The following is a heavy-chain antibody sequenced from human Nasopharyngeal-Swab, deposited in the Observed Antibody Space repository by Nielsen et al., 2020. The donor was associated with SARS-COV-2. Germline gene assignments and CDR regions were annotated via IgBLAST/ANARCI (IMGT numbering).Heavy chain of an antibody. CDR3: VHTGGRSAMGYFDY. CDR2: ISWNDDK. V-gene: IGHV2-5*01. CDR1: GFSLSTSGVG. D-gene: IGHD5-18*01. Sequence: SGPTLVKPTQTPTLTCAFSGFSLSTSGVGVGWIRQPPGKALEWLAVISWNDDKRYRPSLKSRYFITKDTSKNQVVLTMTNMDPVDTATYYCVHTGGRSAMGYFDYWGQGTLVTVSS. J-gene: IGHJ4*02.